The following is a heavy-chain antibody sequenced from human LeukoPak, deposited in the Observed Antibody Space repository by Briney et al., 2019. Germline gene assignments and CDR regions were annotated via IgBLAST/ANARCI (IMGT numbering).Heavy chain of an antibody. CDR3: ATHSLYSGTTLDN. J-gene: IGHJ4*02. D-gene: IGHD1-26*01. V-gene: IGHV3-23*01. CDR2: ISDNGVNT. CDR1: GFTFSSYA. Sequence: GGSLRLSCAASGFTFSSYAMTWVRQAPGKGLEWVSTISDNGVNTYYADSVKGRFAISRDNSKNTLYLQMNSLRAEDTAIHYCATHSLYSGTTLDNWGQESLVTVSS.